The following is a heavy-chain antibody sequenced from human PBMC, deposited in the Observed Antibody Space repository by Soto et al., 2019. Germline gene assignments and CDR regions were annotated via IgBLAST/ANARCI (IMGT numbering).Heavy chain of an antibody. CDR3: ARSLWIAAAGTVY. J-gene: IGHJ4*02. CDR2: INHSGST. V-gene: IGHV4-34*01. D-gene: IGHD6-13*01. CDR1: GGSFSGYY. Sequence: SETLSLTCAVYGGSFSGYYWSWIRQPPGKGLEWIGEINHSGSTNYNPSIKSRVTISVDTSKNQFSLKLSSVTAADTAVYYCARSLWIAAAGTVYWGQGTLVTVSS.